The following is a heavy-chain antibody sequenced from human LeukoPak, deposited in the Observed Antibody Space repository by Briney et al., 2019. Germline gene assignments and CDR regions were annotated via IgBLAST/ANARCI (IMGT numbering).Heavy chain of an antibody. J-gene: IGHJ4*02. Sequence: SVKVSCKASGGTFSSYAISWVRQAPGQGLEWMGGIIPIFGTANYAQKFQGRVTITADESTSTAYMELSSLRSEDTAVYYCARDRVGATDYFDYWGQGTLVTVSS. D-gene: IGHD1-26*01. CDR1: GGTFSSYA. V-gene: IGHV1-69*13. CDR3: ARDRVGATDYFDY. CDR2: IIPIFGTA.